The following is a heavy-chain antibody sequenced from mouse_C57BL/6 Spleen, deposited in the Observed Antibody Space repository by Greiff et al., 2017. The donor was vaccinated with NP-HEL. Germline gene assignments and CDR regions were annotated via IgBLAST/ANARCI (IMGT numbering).Heavy chain of an antibody. V-gene: IGHV1-82*01. J-gene: IGHJ4*01. CDR3: ARWLLPYAMDY. CDR2: IYPGDGDT. CDR1: GYAFSSSW. Sequence: VQLQQSGPELVKPGASVKISCKASGYAFSSSWMNWVKQRPGKGLEWIGRIYPGDGDTNYNGKFKGKATLTADKSSSTAYMQLSSLTYEDSAVYFCARWLLPYAMDYWGQGTSVTVSS. D-gene: IGHD2-3*01.